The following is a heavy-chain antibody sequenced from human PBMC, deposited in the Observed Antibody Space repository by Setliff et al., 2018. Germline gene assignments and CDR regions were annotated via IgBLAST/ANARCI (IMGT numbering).Heavy chain of an antibody. Sequence: GGSLRLSCAASGFTISYSAIHRVRQAPGKGLEWVAVSRYAENYQYYADSVKGLFTISRDNSENTLYLQMNRLRPDDTAVYPCASSDGGSSGLDYWGQGTLVTVSS. D-gene: IGHD2-15*01. CDR3: ASSDGGSSGLDY. CDR2: SRYAENYQ. CDR1: GFTISYSA. J-gene: IGHJ4*02. V-gene: IGHV3-30-3*01.